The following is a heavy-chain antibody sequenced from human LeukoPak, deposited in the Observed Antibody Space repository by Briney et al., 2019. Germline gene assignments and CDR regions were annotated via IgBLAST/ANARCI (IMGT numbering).Heavy chain of an antibody. CDR1: GGCISSSSYY. V-gene: IGHV4-39*07. Sequence: SETLSLTCTVSGGCISSSSYYWGWIRQPPGKGLEWIGSIYYSGSTYYNPSLKSRVTISVDTSKNQFSLKLSSVTAADTAVYYCARFLSYSLDYWGQGTLVTVSS. CDR3: ARFLSYSLDY. D-gene: IGHD3-10*01. J-gene: IGHJ4*02. CDR2: IYYSGST.